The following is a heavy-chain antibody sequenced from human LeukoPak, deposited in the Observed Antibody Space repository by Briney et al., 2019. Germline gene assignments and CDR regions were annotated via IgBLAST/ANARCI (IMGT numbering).Heavy chain of an antibody. D-gene: IGHD1-14*01. V-gene: IGHV4-61*02. CDR2: IYTSGST. CDR1: GGSISSGSYY. J-gene: IGHJ3*02. Sequence: PSETLSLTCTVSGGSISSGSYYWSWIRQPAGKGLEWIGRIYTSGSTNYNPSLKSRVTISVDTSKNQFSLKLSSVTAADTAVYYCANGTNTFDIWGQGTVVTVSS. CDR3: ANGTNTFDI.